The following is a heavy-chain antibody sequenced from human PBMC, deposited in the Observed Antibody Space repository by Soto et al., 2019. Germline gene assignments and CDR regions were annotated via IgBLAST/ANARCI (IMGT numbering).Heavy chain of an antibody. CDR2: VYYSGST. D-gene: IGHD3-3*01. V-gene: IGHV4-61*01. CDR1: GGSVSSGSYY. J-gene: IGHJ4*02. CDR3: ARLTYYDFWSDHDY. Sequence: SETLSLTCSVSGGSVSSGSYYWNWLRQPPGKALEWIGYVYYSGSTNYNLSLKSQVTISVDRSKNQFSLMLSSVTAADTAVYYCARLTYYDFWSDHDYWGQGTPVTVSS.